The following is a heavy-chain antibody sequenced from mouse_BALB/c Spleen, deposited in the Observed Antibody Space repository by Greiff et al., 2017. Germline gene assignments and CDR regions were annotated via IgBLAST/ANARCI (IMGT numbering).Heavy chain of an antibody. D-gene: IGHD1-2*01. Sequence: QVQLQQSGAELVRPGSSVKISCKASGYAFSSYWMNWVKQRPGQGLEWIGQIYPGDGDTNYNGKFKGKATLTADKSSSTAYMQLSSLTSEDSAVYFCAREAFITTAFAYWGQGTLVTVSA. CDR3: AREAFITTAFAY. J-gene: IGHJ3*01. V-gene: IGHV1-80*01. CDR1: GYAFSSYW. CDR2: IYPGDGDT.